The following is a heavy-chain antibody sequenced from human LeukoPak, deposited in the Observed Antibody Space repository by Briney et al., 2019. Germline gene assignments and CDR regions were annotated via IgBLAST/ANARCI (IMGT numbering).Heavy chain of an antibody. CDR2: IKQDGSEK. CDR1: GFTFSSYW. CDR3: AKVVRGQLLYMDY. Sequence: GGSLRLSCAASGFTFSSYWMSWVRQAPGKGLEWVANIKQDGSEKYYVDSVKGRFTISRDNSKNTLYLQMNSLRAEDTAVYYCAKVVRGQLLYMDYWGQGTLVTVSS. J-gene: IGHJ4*02. V-gene: IGHV3-7*01. D-gene: IGHD2-2*02.